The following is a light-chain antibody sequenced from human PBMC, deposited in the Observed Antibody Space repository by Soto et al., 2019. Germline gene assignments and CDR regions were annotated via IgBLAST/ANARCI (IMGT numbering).Light chain of an antibody. J-gene: IGLJ3*02. CDR1: SSNIGSNY. V-gene: IGLV1-51*01. Sequence: QSVLTQPPSVSAAPGQKVTISCSGSSSNIGSNYVFWYQQLPGTAPKLLIYDNDKRPSGIPDRFSGSKSGTSATLGFTGLQTGDEADYYCGAWDSSLSAGVFGGGTKLTVL. CDR3: GAWDSSLSAGV. CDR2: DND.